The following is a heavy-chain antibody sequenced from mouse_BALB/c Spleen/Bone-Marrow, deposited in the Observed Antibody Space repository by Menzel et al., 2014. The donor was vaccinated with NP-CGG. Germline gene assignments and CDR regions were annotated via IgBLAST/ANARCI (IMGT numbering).Heavy chain of an antibody. D-gene: IGHD2-10*02. CDR2: ISTGGTYT. CDR1: GFTFSSSI. J-gene: IGHJ2*01. CDR3: SRGYGNCSDY. Sequence: DVQLVESGGGLVKPGGSLKLSCSASGFTFSSSIMSWVRQTPEKRLEWVATISTGGTYTYYPDSVKGRFTISRDNAKNTLYLQMSSLKSEDTAMYYCSRGYGNCSDYWGQGTTLTVSS. V-gene: IGHV5-6-4*01.